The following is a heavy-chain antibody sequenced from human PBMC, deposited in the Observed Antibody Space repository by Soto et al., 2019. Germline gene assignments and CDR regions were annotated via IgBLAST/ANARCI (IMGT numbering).Heavy chain of an antibody. J-gene: IGHJ3*02. CDR2: IYYSGST. CDR1: GASISSYS. Sequence: SKTLSLTCTCTGASISSYSWSWIRDPPGKGLEWIGYIYYSGSTNYNPSLKSRVTISVDTSKNQFSLKLSSVTAADTAVYYRARDSGYCSGGSGYSDAFDIWGQGTMVT. D-gene: IGHD2-15*01. CDR3: ARDSGYCSGGSGYSDAFDI. V-gene: IGHV4-59*01.